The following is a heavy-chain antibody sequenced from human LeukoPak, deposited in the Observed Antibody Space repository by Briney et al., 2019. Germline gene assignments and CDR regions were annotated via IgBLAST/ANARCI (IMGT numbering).Heavy chain of an antibody. D-gene: IGHD4-17*01. CDR1: GFTFSSYW. J-gene: IGHJ4*02. Sequence: GGSLRLSCAASGFTFSSYWMSWVRQAPGKGLEWVANIKQDGSEKYYVDSVKGRLTISRDNSKNTLYLQMNSLRAEDTAVYHCARVVDHDYGDYYLDYWGQGTLVTVSS. V-gene: IGHV3-7*03. CDR3: ARVVDHDYGDYYLDY. CDR2: IKQDGSEK.